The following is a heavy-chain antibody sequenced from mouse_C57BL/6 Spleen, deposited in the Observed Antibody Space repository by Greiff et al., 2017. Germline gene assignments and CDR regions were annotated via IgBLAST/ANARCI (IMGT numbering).Heavy chain of an antibody. CDR2: IHPNSGST. J-gene: IGHJ2*01. V-gene: IGHV1-64*01. D-gene: IGHD1-1*01. Sequence: VQLQQPGAELVKPGASVKLSCKASGYTFTSYWMHWVKQRPGQGLEWIGMIHPNSGSTNYNEKFKSKATLTVDKSSSTAYMQLSSLTSEDSAVYYCARSDYSYGSSGTSFDYWGQGTTLTVSS. CDR3: ARSDYSYGSSGTSFDY. CDR1: GYTFTSYW.